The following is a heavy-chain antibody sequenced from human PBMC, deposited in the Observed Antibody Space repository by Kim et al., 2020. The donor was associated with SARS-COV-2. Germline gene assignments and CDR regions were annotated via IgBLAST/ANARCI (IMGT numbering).Heavy chain of an antibody. CDR1: GGSFSGYY. J-gene: IGHJ4*02. CDR3: ARSYSSGWMGTLGFDY. D-gene: IGHD6-19*01. Sequence: SETLSLTCAVYGGSFSGYYWSWIRQPPGKGLEWIGEINHSGSTNYNPSLKSRVTISVDTSKNQFSLKLSSVTAADTAVYYCARSYSSGWMGTLGFDYWGQGTLVTVSS. CDR2: INHSGST. V-gene: IGHV4-34*01.